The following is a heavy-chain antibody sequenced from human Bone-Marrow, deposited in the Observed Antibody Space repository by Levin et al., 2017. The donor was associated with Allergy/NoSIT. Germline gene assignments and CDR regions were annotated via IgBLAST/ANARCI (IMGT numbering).Heavy chain of an antibody. CDR2: ISAYNGDT. CDR3: ARDPRGDCSGDGCYKASINGFDP. CDR1: GYSFTSYG. Sequence: ASVKVSCKASGYSFTSYGISWVRQAPGQGLEWMGWISAYNGDTNYAQKFQGRVTMTTDASTSTAYMELRSLRLDDTAVYYCARDPRGDCSGDGCYKASINGFDPWGQGTLVAVSS. V-gene: IGHV1-18*04. D-gene: IGHD2-8*02. J-gene: IGHJ5*02.